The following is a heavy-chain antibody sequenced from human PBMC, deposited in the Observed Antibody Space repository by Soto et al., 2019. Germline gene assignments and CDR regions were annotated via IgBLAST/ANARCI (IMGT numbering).Heavy chain of an antibody. J-gene: IGHJ6*02. CDR3: ARRHDSSSSPYYGMDV. V-gene: IGHV5-10-1*01. CDR1: AYSFTSYW. CDR2: IDPSDSYT. D-gene: IGHD6-6*01. Sequence: GESLKISCKDSAYSFTSYWISWVRQLPGKGLEWMGKIDPSDSYTSYSPSFQDHVTISVDKSVSTAYLQWSRLKASDTAIYYCARRHDSSSSPYYGMDVWGQGTTVTVSS.